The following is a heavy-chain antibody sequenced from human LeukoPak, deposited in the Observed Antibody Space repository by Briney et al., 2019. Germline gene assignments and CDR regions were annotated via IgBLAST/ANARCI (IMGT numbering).Heavy chain of an antibody. CDR3: ASSSGYCTNGVCIGNAFDI. CDR1: GYSISSGYY. J-gene: IGHJ3*02. V-gene: IGHV4-38-2*01. CDR2: IYHSGST. Sequence: SETLSLTCAVSGYSISSGYYWGWIRQPSGKGPEWIGSIYHSGSTYYNPSLKSRVTISVDTSKNQFSLKLSSVTAADTAVYYCASSSGYCTNGVCIGNAFDIWGQGTMVTVSS. D-gene: IGHD2-8*01.